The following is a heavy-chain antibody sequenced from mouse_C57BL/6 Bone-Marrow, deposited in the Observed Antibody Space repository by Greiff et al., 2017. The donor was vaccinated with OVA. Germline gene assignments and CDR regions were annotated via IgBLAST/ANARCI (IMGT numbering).Heavy chain of an antibody. Sequence: QVQLQQSGAELARPGASVKLSCKASGYTFTSYGISWVKQRTGQGLEWIGEIYPRSGNTYYNEKFKGKATLTADKSSSTAYMELRSLTSEDSAVYFGARERDWGTWFAYWGQGTLVTVSA. V-gene: IGHV1-81*01. CDR3: ARERDWGTWFAY. CDR2: IYPRSGNT. D-gene: IGHD4-1*01. CDR1: GYTFTSYG. J-gene: IGHJ3*01.